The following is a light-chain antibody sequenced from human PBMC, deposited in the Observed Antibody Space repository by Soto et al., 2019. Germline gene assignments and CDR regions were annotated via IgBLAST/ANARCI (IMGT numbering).Light chain of an antibody. Sequence: DIQMTQSPSSLSSSVGDIVTITGRPSQSISSHLNWYQQKPGKAPKLLIYTASVLQSGVPTRFSGSWAGKDFTLTISSLQPEDFATYYCQQSYNIPVTFGQGTRLEIK. CDR1: QSISSH. J-gene: IGKJ5*01. CDR2: TAS. V-gene: IGKV1-39*01. CDR3: QQSYNIPVT.